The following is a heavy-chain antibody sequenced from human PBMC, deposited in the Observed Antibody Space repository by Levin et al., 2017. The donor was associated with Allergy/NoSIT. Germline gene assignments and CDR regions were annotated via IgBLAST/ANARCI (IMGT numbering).Heavy chain of an antibody. CDR2: ISGSGGST. Sequence: GESLKISCAASGFTFSSYAMSWVRQAPGKGLEWVSAISGSGGSTYYADSVKGRFTISRDNSKNTLYLQMNSLRAEDTAVYYCAKAPYYYDSSGALDIWGQGTMVTVSS. CDR3: AKAPYYYDSSGALDI. V-gene: IGHV3-23*01. D-gene: IGHD3-22*01. J-gene: IGHJ3*02. CDR1: GFTFSSYA.